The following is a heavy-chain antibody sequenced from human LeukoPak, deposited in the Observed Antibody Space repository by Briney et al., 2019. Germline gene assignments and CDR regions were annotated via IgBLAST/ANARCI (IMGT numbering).Heavy chain of an antibody. CDR2: ISGSSSYI. CDR3: ATSGPAAPLDY. D-gene: IGHD2-2*01. Sequence: PGGSLRLSCAASGFTFSSYSMNWVRQAPGKGLEWVSSISGSSSYIYYANSVKGRFTISRDNAKNSLYLQMNSLRAEDTAVYYCATSGPAAPLDYWGQGTLVTVSS. CDR1: GFTFSSYS. V-gene: IGHV3-21*01. J-gene: IGHJ4*02.